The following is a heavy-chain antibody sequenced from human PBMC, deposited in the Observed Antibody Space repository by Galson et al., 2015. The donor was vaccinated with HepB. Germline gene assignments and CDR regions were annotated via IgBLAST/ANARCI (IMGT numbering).Heavy chain of an antibody. J-gene: IGHJ4*02. CDR1: GYTFTSYG. CDR3: ARQLKGLDGSGSYYNGYYFDY. D-gene: IGHD3-10*01. Sequence: SVKVSCKASGYTFTSYGISWVRQAPGQGLEWMGWISAYNGNTNYAQKLQGRVTMTTDTSTSTAYMELRSLRSDDTAMYYCARQLKGLDGSGSYYNGYYFDYWGQGTLVTVSS. V-gene: IGHV1-18*04. CDR2: ISAYNGNT.